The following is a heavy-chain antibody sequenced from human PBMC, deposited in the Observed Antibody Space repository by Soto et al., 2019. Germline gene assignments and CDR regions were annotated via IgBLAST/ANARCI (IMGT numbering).Heavy chain of an antibody. CDR2: IIPIFGTA. J-gene: IGHJ4*02. Sequence: QVQLVQSGAEVKKPGSSGKVSCKASGGTFSSYSINWVRQAPGQGLEWMGEIIPIFGTANYAQKFQGRVTITADESTSIAYMELSSLRSEDTAVYYCARDGGRHSGGIDYWGQGTLVTVSS. CDR3: ARDGGRHSGGIDY. V-gene: IGHV1-69*01. CDR1: GGTFSSYS. D-gene: IGHD1-26*01.